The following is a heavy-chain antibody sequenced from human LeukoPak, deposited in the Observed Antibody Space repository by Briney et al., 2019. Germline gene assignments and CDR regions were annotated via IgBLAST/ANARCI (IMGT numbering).Heavy chain of an antibody. V-gene: IGHV3-21*01. J-gene: IGHJ5*02. CDR1: GFTFSSYS. CDR3: ARGPPMVRGVILDNWFDP. Sequence: GGSLRLSCAASGFTFSSYSMNWVRQAPGKGLEWVSSISSSSSYIYYADSVKGRFTISRDNAKNSLYLQMNGLRAEDTAVYYCARGPPMVRGVILDNWFDPWGQGTLVTVSS. CDR2: ISSSSSYI. D-gene: IGHD3-10*01.